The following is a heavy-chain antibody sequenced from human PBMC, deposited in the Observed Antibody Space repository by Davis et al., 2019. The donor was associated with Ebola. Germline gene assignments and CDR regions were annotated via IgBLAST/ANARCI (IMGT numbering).Heavy chain of an antibody. J-gene: IGHJ5*02. V-gene: IGHV1-3*01. CDR1: GYTFTSYA. CDR3: AREFLVTGYKCADL. Sequence: ASVTVSCKASGYTFTSYAMHWVRQAPGQRLEWMGWINAGNGNTKYSQKFQGRVTMTRDTSTRTVYMELSSLRSDDTAMYYCAREFLVTGYKCADLWGQGTLVTVSS. D-gene: IGHD3-9*01. CDR2: INAGNGNT.